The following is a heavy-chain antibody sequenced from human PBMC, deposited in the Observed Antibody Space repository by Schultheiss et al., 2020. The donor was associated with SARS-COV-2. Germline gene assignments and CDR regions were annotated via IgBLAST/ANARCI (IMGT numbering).Heavy chain of an antibody. Sequence: GGSLRLSCAASGFTFSDYWMSWVRQAPGKGLEWVSYISSSSSTIYYADSVEGRFTISRDNAKNTLYLQMNSLRAEDTAVYYCSRHFDYWGQGTLVTVSS. CDR2: ISSSSSTI. CDR3: SRHFDY. V-gene: IGHV3-11*01. J-gene: IGHJ4*02. CDR1: GFTFSDYW.